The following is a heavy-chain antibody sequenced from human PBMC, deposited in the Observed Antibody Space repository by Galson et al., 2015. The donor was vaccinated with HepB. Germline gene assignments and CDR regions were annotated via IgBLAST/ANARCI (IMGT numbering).Heavy chain of an antibody. CDR1: GDSVSSNSAA. CDR3: ARTAYSYGYVMDY. CDR2: TYYRSKWYN. Sequence: CAISGDSVSSNSAAWNWIRQSPSRGLEWLGRTYYRSKWYNDYALSVKSRISIKPDTSKNQISLQLNSVTPEDTALYYCARTAYSYGYVMDYWGQGTLVTVS. D-gene: IGHD5-18*01. J-gene: IGHJ4*02. V-gene: IGHV6-1*01.